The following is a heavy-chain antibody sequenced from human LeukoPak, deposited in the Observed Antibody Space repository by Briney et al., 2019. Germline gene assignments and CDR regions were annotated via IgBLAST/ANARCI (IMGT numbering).Heavy chain of an antibody. Sequence: GGSLRLSCAASGFTFSSYWMSWVRQAPGKGLEWVANIKQDRSEKYYVDSVKGRFTISRDNAKNSLYLQMNSLRAEDTAVYYCASGGGEYQLLPDAFDIWGQGTMVTVSS. D-gene: IGHD2-2*01. V-gene: IGHV3-7*01. J-gene: IGHJ3*02. CDR1: GFTFSSYW. CDR2: IKQDRSEK. CDR3: ASGGGEYQLLPDAFDI.